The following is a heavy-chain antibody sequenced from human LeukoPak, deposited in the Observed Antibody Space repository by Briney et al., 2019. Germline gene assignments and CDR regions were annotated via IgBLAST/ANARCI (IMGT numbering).Heavy chain of an antibody. J-gene: IGHJ4*02. V-gene: IGHV3-9*01. CDR3: AKDSYNWKDFDY. D-gene: IGHD1-1*01. CDR1: GFTFGDYA. CDR2: ISWNSDNI. Sequence: GGSLRLSCAASGFTFGDYAMHWVRQAPGKGLEWVSGISWNSDNIGYAYSVKGRFTISRDNAKNSLFLQMNNLRAEDTALYYCAKDSYNWKDFDYWGQGTLVTVSS.